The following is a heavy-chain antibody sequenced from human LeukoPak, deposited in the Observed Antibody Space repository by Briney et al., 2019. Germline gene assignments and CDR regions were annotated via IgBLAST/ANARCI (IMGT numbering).Heavy chain of an antibody. CDR3: AKDPGYSGYDYFDY. V-gene: IGHV3-23*01. CDR2: ITGSGVGT. Sequence: TGGSLRLSCAASGFTFSSYAMSWVRQAPGKGLEWVSAITGSGVGTYYADSVKGRFTISRDNSKNTLILQMNSLRAEDTAVYYCAKDPGYSGYDYFDYWGQGTLVTVSS. D-gene: IGHD5-12*01. J-gene: IGHJ4*02. CDR1: GFTFSSYA.